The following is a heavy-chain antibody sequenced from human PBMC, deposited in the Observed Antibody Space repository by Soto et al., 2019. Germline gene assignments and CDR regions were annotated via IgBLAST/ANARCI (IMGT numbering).Heavy chain of an antibody. CDR3: TTEYSHYEGRGHY. V-gene: IGHV3-15*01. CDR2: IKSKTDGGTT. J-gene: IGHJ4*02. CDR1: GFTFSNAW. D-gene: IGHD4-4*01. Sequence: EVQLVESGGGLVKPGGSLRLSCAASGFTFSNAWMSWVRQAPGKGLEWVGRIKSKTDGGTTDYAAPVKGRFTISREDSKNTLYLQMNSLKTEDTAVYYCTTEYSHYEGRGHYWGQGTLVTVSS.